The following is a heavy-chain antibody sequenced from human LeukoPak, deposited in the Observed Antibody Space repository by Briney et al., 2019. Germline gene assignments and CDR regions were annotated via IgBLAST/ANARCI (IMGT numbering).Heavy chain of an antibody. V-gene: IGHV4-39*01. Sequence: SETLSLTCTVSGVSISSDTYYWAWIRQPPGRGLEWIGSVSYGGSTFYNPSLKSRVIISRGTSRSQFFLNLSAVTATGTGLYYCARVFKSTDYVDYWGQGTLVTVSS. D-gene: IGHD1-26*01. CDR1: GVSISSDTYY. CDR2: VSYGGST. J-gene: IGHJ4*02. CDR3: ARVFKSTDYVDY.